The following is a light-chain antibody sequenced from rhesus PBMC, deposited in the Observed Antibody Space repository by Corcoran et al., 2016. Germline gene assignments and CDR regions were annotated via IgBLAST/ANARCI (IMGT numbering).Light chain of an antibody. Sequence: EIVLTQSPATLSLSPGERATVSCRASQSVSSSLAWYQQKPGQAPRLLIYDASSRAPGIPDRFSGSGYGTDFTLTISRLEPEDVGVYYCQQYSNWPLTFGGGTKVEL. CDR3: QQYSNWPLT. CDR2: DAS. V-gene: IGKV3-35*01. J-gene: IGKJ4*01. CDR1: QSVSSS.